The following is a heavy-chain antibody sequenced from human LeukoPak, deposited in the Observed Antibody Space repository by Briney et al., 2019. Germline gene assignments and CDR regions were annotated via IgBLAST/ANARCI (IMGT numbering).Heavy chain of an antibody. CDR2: IIPIFGTA. V-gene: IGHV1-69*06. D-gene: IGHD5-12*01. CDR3: ATGVGGKWLRFKGYDY. Sequence: ASVKVSCKASGGTFSSYAISWVRQAPGQGLEWMGGIIPIFGTANYAQKFQGRVTITADKSTSTAYMELSSLRSEDTAVYYCATGVGGKWLRFKGYDYWGQGTLVTVSS. J-gene: IGHJ4*02. CDR1: GGTFSSYA.